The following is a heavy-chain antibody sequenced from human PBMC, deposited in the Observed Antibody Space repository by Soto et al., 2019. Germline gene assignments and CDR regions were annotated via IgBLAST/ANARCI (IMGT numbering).Heavy chain of an antibody. D-gene: IGHD4-17*01. Sequence: PSETVSLTCTVSGGCISSSSYYWGWIRQPPGKGLEWIGSIYYSGSTYYNPSLKSRVTISVDTSKNQFSLKLSSVTAADTAVYYCARPMTTVTTIDAFDIWGQGTMVTVSS. CDR1: GGCISSSSYY. CDR2: IYYSGST. CDR3: ARPMTTVTTIDAFDI. J-gene: IGHJ3*02. V-gene: IGHV4-39*01.